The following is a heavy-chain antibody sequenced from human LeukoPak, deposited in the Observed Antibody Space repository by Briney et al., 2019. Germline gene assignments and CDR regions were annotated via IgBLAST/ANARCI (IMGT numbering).Heavy chain of an antibody. Sequence: PGGSLRLCCVSSRFTFSNYWMTWVRQAPGKGLERVANIKKDGTETYYMASVRGRFTISRDNARNSLYLQMNSLTVEDTAVYYCARDMGWQQFDQWGQGTLVTVSS. CDR3: ARDMGWQQFDQ. V-gene: IGHV3-7*01. D-gene: IGHD5-24*01. J-gene: IGHJ4*02. CDR2: IKKDGTET. CDR1: RFTFSNYW.